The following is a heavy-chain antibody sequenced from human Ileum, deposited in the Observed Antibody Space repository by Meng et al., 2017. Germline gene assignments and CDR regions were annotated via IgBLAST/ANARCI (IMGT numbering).Heavy chain of an antibody. CDR2: IYSGGNT. D-gene: IGHD7-27*01. Sequence: EVQLVESGGGLIQLGGSLRLCGAAPGFTVSSNYMSWVRQAPGKGLEWVSVIYSGGNTYYADSVKGRFTISRDNSKNTLYLQMNSLRAEDTAVYYCAAGKGTGEEDYWGQGTLVTVSS. V-gene: IGHV3-53*01. J-gene: IGHJ4*02. CDR3: AAGKGTGEEDY. CDR1: GFTVSSNY.